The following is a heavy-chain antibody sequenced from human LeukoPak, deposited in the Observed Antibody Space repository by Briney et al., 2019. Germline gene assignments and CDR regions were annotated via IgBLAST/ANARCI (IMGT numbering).Heavy chain of an antibody. Sequence: ASVKVSCKTSGYTFTDYGISWVRQAPGQGLDWMGWISSDNGNTNYPQKLRSRVTMTTDTSTSTAYMELRSLRSDDSAVYFCARDPPGGWDFDYWGQGTLVTVSS. D-gene: IGHD1-26*01. CDR2: ISSDNGNT. CDR1: GYTFTDYG. CDR3: ARDPPGGWDFDY. V-gene: IGHV1-18*01. J-gene: IGHJ4*02.